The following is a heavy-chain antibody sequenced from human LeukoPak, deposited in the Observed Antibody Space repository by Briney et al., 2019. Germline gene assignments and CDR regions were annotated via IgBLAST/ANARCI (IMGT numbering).Heavy chain of an antibody. J-gene: IGHJ4*02. V-gene: IGHV4-59*08. CDR1: GGSISSYY. Sequence: PSETLSLTCTVSGGSISSYYWSWLRQPPGKGLEWIGYIYYSGSTNYNPSLKSRVTISVDTSKNQFSLKLSSVTAADTAVYYCARLRVSLVDYWGQGTLVTVSS. CDR3: ARLRVSLVDY. CDR2: IYYSGST.